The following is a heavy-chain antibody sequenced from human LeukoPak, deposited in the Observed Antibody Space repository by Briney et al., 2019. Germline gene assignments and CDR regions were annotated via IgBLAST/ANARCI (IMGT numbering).Heavy chain of an antibody. V-gene: IGHV1-2*02. Sequence: ASVKVSCKASGYTFTGYYMHWVRQAPGQGLEWMGWINPNSGGTNYAQKFQGRVTMTWDTSISTAYMELSRLRSDDTAVYYCARIRLATSYFDYWGQGTLVTVSS. CDR1: GYTFTGYY. CDR2: INPNSGGT. CDR3: ARIRLATSYFDY. J-gene: IGHJ4*02.